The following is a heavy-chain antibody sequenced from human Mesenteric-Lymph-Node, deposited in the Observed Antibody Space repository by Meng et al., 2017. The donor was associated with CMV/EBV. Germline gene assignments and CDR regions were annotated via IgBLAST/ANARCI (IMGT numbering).Heavy chain of an antibody. V-gene: IGHV3-20*04. CDR1: GFTFSDYY. CDR2: ISWNGGST. Sequence: GESLKISCAASGFTFSDYYMNWVRQAPGKGLEWVSGISWNGGSTVYADSVKGRFTISKDNAKNSLYLQMNSLRAEDTAFYYCARDGKWLLYEDYWGQGTLVTVSS. J-gene: IGHJ4*02. CDR3: ARDGKWLLYEDY. D-gene: IGHD3-3*01.